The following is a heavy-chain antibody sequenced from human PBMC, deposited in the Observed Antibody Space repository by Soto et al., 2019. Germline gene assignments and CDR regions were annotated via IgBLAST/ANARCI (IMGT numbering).Heavy chain of an antibody. D-gene: IGHD2-15*01. CDR2: IYWEVDK. CDR1: GFSLSTSGVG. CDR3: AYLTCSGGSCYWFSFSGMDV. V-gene: IGHV2-5*02. J-gene: IGHJ6*02. Sequence: QITLKESGPTLVKPTQTLTLTCTFSGFSLSTSGVGVAWIRQPPGKALEWLALIYWEVDKRYRPSLESRLTITKDPSKNQVVLTMTNMDSVDTATYYCAYLTCSGGSCYWFSFSGMDVWGQGTTVTVSS.